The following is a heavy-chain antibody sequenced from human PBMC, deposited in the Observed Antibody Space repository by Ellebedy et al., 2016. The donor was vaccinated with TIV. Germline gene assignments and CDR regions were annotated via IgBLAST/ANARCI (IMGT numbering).Heavy chain of an antibody. V-gene: IGHV1-69*04. CDR1: GGTFSSYA. Sequence: SVKVSXXASGGTFSSYAISWVRQAPGQGLEWMGRIIPILGIANYAQKFQGRVTITADKSTSTAYMELSSLRSEDTAVYYCARKGSSSLPYYYYYYMDVWGKGTTVTVSS. CDR3: ARKGSSSLPYYYYYYMDV. D-gene: IGHD6-13*01. J-gene: IGHJ6*03. CDR2: IIPILGIA.